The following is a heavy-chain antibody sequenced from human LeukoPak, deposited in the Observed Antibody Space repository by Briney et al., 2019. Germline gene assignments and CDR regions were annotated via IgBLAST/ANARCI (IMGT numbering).Heavy chain of an antibody. J-gene: IGHJ4*02. CDR3: ATGDGYNSFDY. CDR2: IYTSGST. D-gene: IGHD5-24*01. CDR1: GDSIRSYY. V-gene: IGHV4-4*07. Sequence: SETLSLTCTVFGDSIRSYYWSWIRQPPGKGLEWIGRIYTSGSTNYNSSLKSRVTMSVDTSKNQVSLKLSSVTAADTAVYYCATGDGYNSFDYWGQGTLVTVSS.